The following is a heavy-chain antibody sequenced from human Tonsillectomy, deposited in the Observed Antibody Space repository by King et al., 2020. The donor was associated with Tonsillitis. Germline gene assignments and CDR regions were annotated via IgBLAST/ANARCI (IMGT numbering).Heavy chain of an antibody. Sequence: QLQESGPGLVKPSQTLSLTCAVSGGSISSGGYSWSWIRQPPGKGLEWIGYIYYIGSTYYNPSLKSRVTISVDTSKNQFSLKLSSVTAADTAVYYCARYGPDDAFDIWGQGTMVTVSS. J-gene: IGHJ3*02. D-gene: IGHD3-10*01. V-gene: IGHV4-30-4*07. CDR3: ARYGPDDAFDI. CDR2: IYYIGST. CDR1: GGSISSGGYS.